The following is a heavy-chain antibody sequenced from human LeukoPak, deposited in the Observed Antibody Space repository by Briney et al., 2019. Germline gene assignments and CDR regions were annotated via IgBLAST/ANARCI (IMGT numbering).Heavy chain of an antibody. J-gene: IGHJ4*02. V-gene: IGHV3-30*03. CDR1: GFTFSHYW. Sequence: GGSLRLSCAASGFTFSHYWIHWVRQAPGKGLEWVAVISYDGSNKYYADSVKGRFTISRDNSKNTLYLQMNSLRAEDTAVYYCASHGGGYCSGGSCYYFDYWGQGTLVTVSS. CDR3: ASHGGGYCSGGSCYYFDY. D-gene: IGHD2-15*01. CDR2: ISYDGSNK.